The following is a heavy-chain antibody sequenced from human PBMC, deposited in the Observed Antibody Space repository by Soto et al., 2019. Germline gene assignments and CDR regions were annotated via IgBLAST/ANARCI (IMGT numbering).Heavy chain of an antibody. V-gene: IGHV4-59*08. CDR1: GGSINNYY. J-gene: IGHJ4*02. CDR2: IYYSGST. CDR3: ARHIYCSSNSCYDGPYYFDY. Sequence: SETLSLTCTVSGGSINNYYWSWIRQPPGKGPEWIGYIYYSGSTNYNPSLKSRVSISVDMSKNQFSLKLSSVTAADTAVYYCARHIYCSSNSCYDGPYYFDYWGQGTLVTVSS. D-gene: IGHD2-2*01.